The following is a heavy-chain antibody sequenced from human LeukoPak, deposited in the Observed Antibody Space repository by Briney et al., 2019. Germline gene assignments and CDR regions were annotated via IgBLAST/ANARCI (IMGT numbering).Heavy chain of an antibody. V-gene: IGHV4-31*03. D-gene: IGHD3-22*01. Sequence: SQTLSLTCTVSGGSISSGGYYWSWIRQHPGKGLEWIGYIYYSGSTYYNPSLKSRVTISVDTSKNQFSLKLSSVTAAVTAVYYCAREHDSSGYYLNNWFDPWGQGTLVTVSS. CDR1: GGSISSGGYY. CDR2: IYYSGST. CDR3: AREHDSSGYYLNNWFDP. J-gene: IGHJ5*02.